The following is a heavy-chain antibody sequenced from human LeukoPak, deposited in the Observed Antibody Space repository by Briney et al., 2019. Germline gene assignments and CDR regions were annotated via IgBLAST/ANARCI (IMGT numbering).Heavy chain of an antibody. Sequence: GGSLRLSCAASGFTFRNYWMGWVRQAPGKGLEWVSAISGSGGSTYYADSVKGRFTISRDNSKNTLYLQMNSLRAEDTAVFYCAKIQDRLRGEFDYWGQGTLVTVSS. CDR1: GFTFRNYW. V-gene: IGHV3-23*01. CDR2: ISGSGGST. CDR3: AKIQDRLRGEFDY. J-gene: IGHJ4*02.